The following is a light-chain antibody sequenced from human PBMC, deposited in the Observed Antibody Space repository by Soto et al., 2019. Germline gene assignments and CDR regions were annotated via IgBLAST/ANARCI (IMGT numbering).Light chain of an antibody. CDR3: QQYDNWPRT. V-gene: IGKV3-15*01. J-gene: IGKJ1*01. CDR2: GAS. Sequence: EMVMTQSPATLSVSPGARATLSCRASQSVSTNLAWYQQKPGQAPRLLIFGASARATGTPARFSGTGSGTEFTLTISSLQFEDFAVYYCQQYDNWPRTFGQGTKVEI. CDR1: QSVSTN.